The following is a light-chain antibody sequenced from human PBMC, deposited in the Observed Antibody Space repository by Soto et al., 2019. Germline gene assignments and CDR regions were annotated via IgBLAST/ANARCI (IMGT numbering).Light chain of an antibody. V-gene: IGKV3-20*01. Sequence: ETGLTKSAGTVCSTPPAGVPIXGRASQSVSSYLAWYQQKPGQAPRLLIYGASSRATGIPDRFSGSGSGTDFTLTISRLEPDDFPVYYCQPYGSSPPFGGGTKVAI. CDR1: QSVSSY. CDR3: QPYGSSPP. J-gene: IGKJ4*01. CDR2: GAS.